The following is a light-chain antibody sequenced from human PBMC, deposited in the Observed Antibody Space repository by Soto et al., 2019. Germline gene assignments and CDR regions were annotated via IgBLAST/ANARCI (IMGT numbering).Light chain of an antibody. V-gene: IGKV2-40*01. CDR3: MQRIEFPLT. Sequence: DIVMTQTPLSLPVTPGEPASISCGSSQSLLDSDDGNTYLDWYLQTPGQSPQLLIYTVSYRASRVPDRFSGSGSGTDFTLKISRVEAEDVGVYYCMQRIEFPLTFGGGTKVDIK. CDR2: TVS. CDR1: QSLLDSDDGNTY. J-gene: IGKJ4*01.